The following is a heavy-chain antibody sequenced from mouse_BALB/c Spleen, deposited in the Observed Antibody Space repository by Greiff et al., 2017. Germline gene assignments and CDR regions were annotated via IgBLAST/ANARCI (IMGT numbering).Heavy chain of an antibody. D-gene: IGHD1-1*01. CDR1: GYAFTNYL. V-gene: IGHV1-54*03. J-gene: IGHJ1*01. CDR3: ARRSYLNWYFDV. CDR2: INPGSGGT. Sequence: QVQLQQPGAELVKPGTSVKLSCKASGYAFTNYLIEWVKQRPGQGLEWIGEINPGSGGTNYNEKFKGKATLTADKSSSTAYMQLSSLTSDDSAVYFCARRSYLNWYFDVWGAGTTVTVSS.